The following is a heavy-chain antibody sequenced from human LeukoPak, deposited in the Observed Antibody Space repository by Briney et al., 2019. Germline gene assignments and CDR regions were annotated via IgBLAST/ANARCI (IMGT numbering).Heavy chain of an antibody. D-gene: IGHD1-26*01. Sequence: GGSLSLSCAASGSTFSTSWMHWIRQAPGKGLVWVSNVNPDGSRTSYADSVRGRFTISRDNAKNTLYLQMNTLRDEDTALYYCVRDGVGTTPYDSWGQGTLVTVSS. J-gene: IGHJ4*02. V-gene: IGHV3-74*01. CDR2: VNPDGSRT. CDR3: VRDGVGTTPYDS. CDR1: GSTFSTSW.